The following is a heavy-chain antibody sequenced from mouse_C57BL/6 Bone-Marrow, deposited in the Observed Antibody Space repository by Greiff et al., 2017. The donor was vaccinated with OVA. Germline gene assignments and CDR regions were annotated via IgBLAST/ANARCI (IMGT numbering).Heavy chain of an antibody. CDR1: GYTFTDYY. CDR3: EKSGNYGY. V-gene: IGHV1-26*01. Sequence: VQLQQSGPELVKPGASVKISCKASGYTFTDYYMNWVKQSHGKSLEWIGDINPNNGGTSYNQKFKGKATLTVDKSSSTAYMELRNLTSADSAVYYGEKSGNYGYWGQGTTLTVSS. CDR2: INPNNGGT. D-gene: IGHD1-1*02. J-gene: IGHJ2*01.